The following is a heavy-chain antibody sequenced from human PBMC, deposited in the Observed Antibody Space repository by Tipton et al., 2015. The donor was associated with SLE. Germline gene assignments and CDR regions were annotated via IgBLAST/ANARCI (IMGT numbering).Heavy chain of an antibody. CDR1: GFTFSSYD. V-gene: IGHV3-30*04. CDR2: ISYDGSNK. D-gene: IGHD6-13*01. CDR3: ARVLGSYYGMDV. J-gene: IGHJ6*02. Sequence: SLRLSCAASGFTFSSYDMHWVRQAPGKGLEWVAVISYDGSNKYYADSVKGRFTISRDNSKNTLFLQMNSLRAEDTAVYYCARVLGSYYGMDVGGQGTTVTVSS.